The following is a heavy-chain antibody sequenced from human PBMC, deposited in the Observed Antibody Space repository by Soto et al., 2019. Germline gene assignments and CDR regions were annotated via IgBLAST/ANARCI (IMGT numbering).Heavy chain of an antibody. Sequence: SETLSLTCTVSGGSISSSSYYWGWIRQPPGKGLEWIGSIYYSGSTYYNPSLKSRVTISVDTSKNQFSLKLSSVTAADTAVYYCARGFRVAATRWWFDPWGQGTLVTVSS. CDR2: IYYSGST. V-gene: IGHV4-39*01. D-gene: IGHD2-15*01. J-gene: IGHJ5*02. CDR1: GGSISSSSYY. CDR3: ARGFRVAATRWWFDP.